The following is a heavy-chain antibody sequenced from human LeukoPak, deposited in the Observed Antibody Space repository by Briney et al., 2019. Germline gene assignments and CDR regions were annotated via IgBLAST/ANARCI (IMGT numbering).Heavy chain of an antibody. CDR1: GYTFTSYG. J-gene: IGHJ4*02. Sequence: GASVKVSCKASGYTFTSYGISWVRQAPGQGLEWMGRIIPILGIANYAQKFQGRVTITADKSTSTAYMELSSLRSEDTAVYYCARDSPPWNDRGFFDYWGQGTLVTVSS. V-gene: IGHV1-69*04. D-gene: IGHD1-1*01. CDR2: IIPILGIA. CDR3: ARDSPPWNDRGFFDY.